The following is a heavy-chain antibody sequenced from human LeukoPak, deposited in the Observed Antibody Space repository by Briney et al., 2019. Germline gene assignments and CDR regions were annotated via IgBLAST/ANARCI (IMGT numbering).Heavy chain of an antibody. CDR2: INHSGST. D-gene: IGHD6-19*01. J-gene: IGHJ5*02. Sequence: PSETLSLTCAVYGGSFSGYYWSWIRQPPGKGLEWIGEINHSGSTNYNPSLKSRVTISVDTSKNQFSLKLSSVTAADTAVYYCARTIRPRGYSSGWYGWFDPWGQGTLVTVSS. V-gene: IGHV4-34*01. CDR3: ARTIRPRGYSSGWYGWFDP. CDR1: GGSFSGYY.